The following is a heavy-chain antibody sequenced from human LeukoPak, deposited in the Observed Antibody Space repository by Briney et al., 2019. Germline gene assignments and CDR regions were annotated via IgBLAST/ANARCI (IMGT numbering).Heavy chain of an antibody. Sequence: ASVKVSCKASGYTFTSYGISWVRQAPGQGLEWTGWISAYNGNTNYAQKLQGRVTMTTDTSTSTAYMELRSLRSDDTAVYYCARDAPSGYDSPNPFSYYYGMDVWGQGTTVTVSS. CDR3: ARDAPSGYDSPNPFSYYYGMDV. CDR1: GYTFTSYG. D-gene: IGHD5-12*01. J-gene: IGHJ6*02. V-gene: IGHV1-18*01. CDR2: ISAYNGNT.